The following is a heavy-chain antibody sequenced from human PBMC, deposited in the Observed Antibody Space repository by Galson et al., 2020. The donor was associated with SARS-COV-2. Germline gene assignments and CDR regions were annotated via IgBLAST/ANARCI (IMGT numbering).Heavy chain of an antibody. J-gene: IGHJ4*02. V-gene: IGHV3-23*01. D-gene: IGHD3-22*01. CDR2: ISASGGST. CDR1: GFTFNNYA. CDR3: AKASGSSGYRGNHFDY. Sequence: GESLKISCAASGFTFNNYAMSWVRQAPGKGLEWVSAISASGGSTYYADSVKGRFTISRDNSKDTLYLQLISLRAEDTAVYYCAKASGSSGYRGNHFDYWGQGTLVTVSS.